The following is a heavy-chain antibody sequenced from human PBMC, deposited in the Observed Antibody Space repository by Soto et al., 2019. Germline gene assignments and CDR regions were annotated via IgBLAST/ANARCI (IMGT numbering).Heavy chain of an antibody. Sequence: QVQLVQSGAEVKKPGSSVKVSCKASGGTFSSYAISWVRQAPGQGLEWMGGIIPIFGTANYAQKFQGRVTITPXXXTXTAYMELSSLRSVDTAVYYCARSITGTVSYYYGMDVWGQGTTVTVSS. CDR2: IIPIFGTA. D-gene: IGHD1-20*01. V-gene: IGHV1-69*05. CDR1: GGTFSSYA. J-gene: IGHJ6*02. CDR3: ARSITGTVSYYYGMDV.